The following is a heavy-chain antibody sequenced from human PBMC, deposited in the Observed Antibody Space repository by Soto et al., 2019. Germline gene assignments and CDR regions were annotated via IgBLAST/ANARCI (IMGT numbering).Heavy chain of an antibody. CDR1: GFTFSSYA. V-gene: IGHV3-23*01. D-gene: IGHD2-15*01. Sequence: EVQLLESGGGLVQPGESLRLSCAASGFTFSSYAMTWVRQAPGKGLEWVSSISGSGDYTYFADSVKDRFTISRDNSKDTLYLQMSSLRVEDTAIYYCAKDSRSHPQGWFDPWGQGTLVTVSS. J-gene: IGHJ5*02. CDR3: AKDSRSHPQGWFDP. CDR2: ISGSGDYT.